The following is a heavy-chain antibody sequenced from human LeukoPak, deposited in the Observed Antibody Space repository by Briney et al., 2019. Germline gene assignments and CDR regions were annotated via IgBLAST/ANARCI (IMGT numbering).Heavy chain of an antibody. Sequence: SETLSLTCAVYGGSFSGYYWSWIRQRPGKGLEWIGEINHSGSTNYNPSLKSRVTISVDTSKNQFSLKLSSVTAAETAVYYCAGSYGFFPRFDYWGQGTLVTVSS. J-gene: IGHJ4*02. D-gene: IGHD5-18*01. CDR3: AGSYGFFPRFDY. CDR1: GGSFSGYY. V-gene: IGHV4-34*01. CDR2: INHSGST.